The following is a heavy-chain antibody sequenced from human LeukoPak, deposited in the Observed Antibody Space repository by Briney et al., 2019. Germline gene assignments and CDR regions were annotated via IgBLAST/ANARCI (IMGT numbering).Heavy chain of an antibody. Sequence: GGSLRLSCAASGFTFSSYSMNWVRQAPGKGLEYVSAISSNGGSTSYANSVKGRFTISRDNARNSLYLQMNSLRAEDTALYYCARSRHSYDSTGFPHYWGQGTLVTVSS. D-gene: IGHD3-22*01. CDR1: GFTFSSYS. CDR2: ISSNGGST. V-gene: IGHV3-64*01. CDR3: ARSRHSYDSTGFPHY. J-gene: IGHJ4*02.